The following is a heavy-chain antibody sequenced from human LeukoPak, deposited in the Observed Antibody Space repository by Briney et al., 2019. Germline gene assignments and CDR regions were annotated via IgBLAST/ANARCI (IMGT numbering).Heavy chain of an antibody. J-gene: IGHJ4*02. D-gene: IGHD3-22*01. CDR1: GFSLSRYS. CDR2: ITSGSSII. Sequence: GGSLRLSCAASGFSLSRYSMNWVRQAPGKGLEWISYITSGSSIIYYADSVKGRFTISRDNAENSLYLQMDSLRAEDTAVYYCARDTSGFLWGQGTLVTVSS. V-gene: IGHV3-48*04. CDR3: ARDTSGFL.